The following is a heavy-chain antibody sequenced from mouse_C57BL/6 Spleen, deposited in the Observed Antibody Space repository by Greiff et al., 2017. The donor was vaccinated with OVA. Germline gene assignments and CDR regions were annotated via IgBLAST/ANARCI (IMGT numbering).Heavy chain of an antibody. CDR2: ISSGSSTI. CDR1: GFTFSDYG. Sequence: EVHLVESGGGLVKPGGSLKLSCAASGFTFSDYGMHWVRQAPEKGLEWVAYISSGSSTIYYADTVKGRFTISRDNAKNTLFLQITSLRSEDTAMYYCAIYYGSLGDYAMDYWGQGTSVTVSS. V-gene: IGHV5-17*01. CDR3: AIYYGSLGDYAMDY. D-gene: IGHD1-1*01. J-gene: IGHJ4*01.